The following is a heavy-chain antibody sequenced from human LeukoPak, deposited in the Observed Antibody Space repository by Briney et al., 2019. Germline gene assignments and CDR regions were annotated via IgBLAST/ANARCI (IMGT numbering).Heavy chain of an antibody. V-gene: IGHV1-3*01. Sequence: NAGNGNTKYSQKFQGRVTITRDTSASTAYMELSSLRSEDTAVYYCAGTPSSGDYYYGMDVWGQGTTVTVSS. CDR2: NAGNGNT. CDR3: AGTPSSGDYYYGMDV. J-gene: IGHJ6*02. D-gene: IGHD1-14*01.